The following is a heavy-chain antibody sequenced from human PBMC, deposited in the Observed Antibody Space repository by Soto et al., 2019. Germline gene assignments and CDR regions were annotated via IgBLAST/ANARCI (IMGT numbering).Heavy chain of an antibody. J-gene: IGHJ4*02. V-gene: IGHV1-18*01. D-gene: IGHD3-22*01. CDR1: GYTFTSYG. CDR2: ISAYNGNT. Sequence: GASVKVSCKASGYTFTSYGISWVRQAPGQGLEWMGWISAYNGNTNYAQKLQGRVTMTTDTSTSTASMELRSLRSDDTALYYCARDYDSSGYYGLPFDYWGQGTLVTVS. CDR3: ARDYDSSGYYGLPFDY.